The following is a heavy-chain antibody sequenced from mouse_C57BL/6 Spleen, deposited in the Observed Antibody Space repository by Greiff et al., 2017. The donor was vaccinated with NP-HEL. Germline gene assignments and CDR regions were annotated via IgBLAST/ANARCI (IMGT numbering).Heavy chain of an antibody. CDR2: IHPNSGST. D-gene: IGHD4-1*01. Sequence: VQLQQPGAELVKPGASVKLSCKASGYTFTSYWMHWVKQRPGQGLEWIGVIHPNSGSTNYNEKFKSKATLTVDKSSSTAYMQLSSLTSEDSAVYYCARLGRGYAMDYWGQGTSVTVSS. J-gene: IGHJ4*01. CDR1: GYTFTSYW. V-gene: IGHV1-64*01. CDR3: ARLGRGYAMDY.